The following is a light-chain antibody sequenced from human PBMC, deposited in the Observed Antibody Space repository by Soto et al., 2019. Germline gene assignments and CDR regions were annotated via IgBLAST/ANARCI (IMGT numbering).Light chain of an antibody. CDR3: QQRSNWPAIT. CDR2: DAS. CDR1: QSVSSY. J-gene: IGKJ5*01. V-gene: IGKV3-11*01. Sequence: EILLTQSPATLSLSPGERATLSCRASQSVSSYLAWYQQKPGQAPRLLIYDASNRATGIPARFSGSGSGTDSTLTISSLEPEDFAVYYCQQRSNWPAITFGQGTRLEIK.